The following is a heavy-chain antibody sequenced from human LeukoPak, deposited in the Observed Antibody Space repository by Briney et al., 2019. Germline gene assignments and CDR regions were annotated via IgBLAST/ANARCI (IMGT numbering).Heavy chain of an antibody. V-gene: IGHV3-33*03. CDR3: ASGDTTGYSGDAFNI. D-gene: IGHD3-9*01. J-gene: IGHJ3*02. CDR2: IWYDGSNK. Sequence: GRSLRLSCVASGFTFSRYGMHWVRQAPGKGLEWVAIIWYDGSNKYYADSVKGRFTISRDTSKNTLYMQMDSLRAEDTAVYYCASGDTTGYSGDAFNIWAKGQWSPSLQ. CDR1: GFTFSRYG.